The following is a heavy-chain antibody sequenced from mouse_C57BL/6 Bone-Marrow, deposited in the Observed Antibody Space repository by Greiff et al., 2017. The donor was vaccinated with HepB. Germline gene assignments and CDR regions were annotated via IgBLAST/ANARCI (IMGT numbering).Heavy chain of an antibody. D-gene: IGHD1-1*01. V-gene: IGHV1-55*01. CDR2: IYPGSGST. CDR1: GYTFTSYW. Sequence: VQLQQPGAELVKPGASVKMSCKASGYTFTSYWITWVKQRPGQGLEWIGDIYPGSGSTNYNEKFKSKATLTVDKSSSTAYMQLSSLTSEDSAVYYCARGLLRYWGQGTLVTVSA. J-gene: IGHJ3*01. CDR3: ARGLLRY.